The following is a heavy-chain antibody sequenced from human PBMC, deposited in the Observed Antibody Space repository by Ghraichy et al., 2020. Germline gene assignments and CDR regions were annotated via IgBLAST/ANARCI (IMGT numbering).Heavy chain of an antibody. CDR2: ISSSGRYI. V-gene: IGHV3-21*04. CDR3: TRDLSATVAVLPY. D-gene: IGHD6-19*01. Sequence: GGSLRLSCAASGFTFSSYSLNWVRQTPGKGLEWVSSISSSGRYIYYADSVKGRFTISRDNADNSVHLQMNTLRVEDTAIYFCTRDLSATVAVLPYWGQGTLVTVSS. CDR1: GFTFSSYS. J-gene: IGHJ4*02.